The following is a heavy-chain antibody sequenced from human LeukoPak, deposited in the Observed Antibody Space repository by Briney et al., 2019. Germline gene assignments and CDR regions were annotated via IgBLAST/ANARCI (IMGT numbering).Heavy chain of an antibody. CDR1: GGTFSSYA. V-gene: IGHV1-69*01. J-gene: IGHJ6*02. D-gene: IGHD2-15*01. CDR2: IIPIFGTA. Sequence: GSSVKVSCKASGGTFSSYAISWVRQAPGQGLEWMGGIIPIFGTANYAQKFQGRVTITADESTSTAYMELSSLRSEDTAVYYCARDGRRYCSGGSCYPGYYYYGMDVWGQGTTVTVSS. CDR3: ARDGRRYCSGGSCYPGYYYYGMDV.